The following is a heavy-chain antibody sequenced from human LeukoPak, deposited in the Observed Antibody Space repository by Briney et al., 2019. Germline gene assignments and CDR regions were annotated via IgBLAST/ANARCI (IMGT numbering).Heavy chain of an antibody. Sequence: QSGGSLRLSCAASGFTVGRIWMHWVRQAPGKGLEWVSAIHYSGGSTYYADSVKGRFTISRDNSKNTLYLQMNSLRAEDTAVYYCAKVIREVDMSYDYWGQGALVTVSS. CDR2: IHYSGGST. V-gene: IGHV3-23*01. CDR1: GFTVGRIW. D-gene: IGHD5-24*01. CDR3: AKVIREVDMSYDY. J-gene: IGHJ4*02.